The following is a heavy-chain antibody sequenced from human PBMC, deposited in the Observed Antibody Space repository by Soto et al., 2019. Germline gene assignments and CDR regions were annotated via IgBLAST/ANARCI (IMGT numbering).Heavy chain of an antibody. D-gene: IGHD6-13*01. CDR1: GFTFSSYA. Sequence: PGGSLRLSCAASGFTFSSYAMSWVRQAPGKGLEWVSAISGSGGSTYYADSVKGRFTISRDNSKNTLYLQMNSLRAEDTAVFYCAKDAEGGSSWPYYYYGMDVWGQGTTVTVSS. CDR2: ISGSGGST. V-gene: IGHV3-23*01. J-gene: IGHJ6*02. CDR3: AKDAEGGSSWPYYYYGMDV.